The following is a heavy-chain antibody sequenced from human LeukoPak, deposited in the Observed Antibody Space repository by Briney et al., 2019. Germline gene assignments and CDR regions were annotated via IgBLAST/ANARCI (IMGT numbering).Heavy chain of an antibody. Sequence: GGSLRLSCAASGFTFNYYAMHWVRQAPGKGLEWVSGITWNSGNIVYADSVKGRFTISRDNAKNSLYLQMDSLRAEDTALYYCAKHTPGMGFDYWGQGTPVTVSS. CDR3: AKHTPGMGFDY. J-gene: IGHJ4*02. V-gene: IGHV3-9*01. CDR1: GFTFNYYA. D-gene: IGHD1-26*01. CDR2: ITWNSGNI.